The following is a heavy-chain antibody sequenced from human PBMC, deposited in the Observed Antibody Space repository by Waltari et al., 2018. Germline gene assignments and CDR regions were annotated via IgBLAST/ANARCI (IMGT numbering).Heavy chain of an antibody. D-gene: IGHD3-10*01. J-gene: IGHJ3*02. Sequence: QVQLVQSGAEVKKPGASVRVSCKASGYTFTGFDINWVRQATGQGLEWMAWLNPNSGNTGYARNFRGRVTITRDTSISTAYMELSSLTYEDTAMYYCARGGSGSLSPHPFDIWGQGTMVTVSS. CDR1: GYTFTGFD. CDR2: LNPNSGNT. CDR3: ARGGSGSLSPHPFDI. V-gene: IGHV1-8*03.